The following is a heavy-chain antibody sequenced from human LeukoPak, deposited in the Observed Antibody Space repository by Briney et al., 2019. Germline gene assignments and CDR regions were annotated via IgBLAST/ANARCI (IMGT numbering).Heavy chain of an antibody. J-gene: IGHJ4*02. V-gene: IGHV3-48*01. CDR1: GFTFSSYS. D-gene: IGHD1-1*01. CDR3: ARGVAWDNWNDVDY. CDR2: ISSSSSTI. Sequence: GGSLRLSCAASGFTFSSYSMNWVRQAPGKGLEWVSYISSSSSTIYYADSVKGRFTISRDNAKNSLYLQMNSLRAEDTAGYYCARGVAWDNWNDVDYWGQGTLVTVSS.